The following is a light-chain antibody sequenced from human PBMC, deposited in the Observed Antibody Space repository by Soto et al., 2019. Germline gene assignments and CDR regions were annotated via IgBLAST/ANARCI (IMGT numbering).Light chain of an antibody. CDR3: QQCDDWPLT. Sequence: EKVMTQSPATLSVSPGERVTLSCRASQNVNSNLVWYQQKPGQAPRLLIYGASTRATGIPARFSGSASGTEFTLTISSLQSEDFAVYYCQQCDDWPLTFGGGTKVDIK. CDR1: QNVNSN. CDR2: GAS. J-gene: IGKJ4*01. V-gene: IGKV3-15*01.